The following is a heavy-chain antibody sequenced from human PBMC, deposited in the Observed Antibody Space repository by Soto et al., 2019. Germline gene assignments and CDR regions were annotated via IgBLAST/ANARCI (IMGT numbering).Heavy chain of an antibody. J-gene: IGHJ4*02. CDR1: GFIFGNHG. D-gene: IGHD3-16*02. Sequence: GGSLRLSCAASGFIFGNHGMTWVRQAPGRALEWVSTINANAIDTHYADSVKGRFTISRDNSKNTLYLQMNSLRAEDTAVYYCAKGPRYRASLYFDYWGQGTLVTVSS. CDR2: INANAIDT. V-gene: IGHV3-23*01. CDR3: AKGPRYRASLYFDY.